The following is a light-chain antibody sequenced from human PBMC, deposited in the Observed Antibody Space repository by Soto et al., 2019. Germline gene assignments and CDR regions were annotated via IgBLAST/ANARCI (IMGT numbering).Light chain of an antibody. J-gene: IGLJ1*01. CDR2: EVS. CDR3: SSYTSSRYV. CDR1: SSDVGNYNY. Sequence: QSALTQPASVSGSPGQSITISCTGTSSDVGNYNYVSWYQQHPGKAPKLMIYEVSNRPSGVSDRFSGSKSGNTASLTISGLQAEDEADYYCSSYTSSRYVFGTGTKVTV. V-gene: IGLV2-14*01.